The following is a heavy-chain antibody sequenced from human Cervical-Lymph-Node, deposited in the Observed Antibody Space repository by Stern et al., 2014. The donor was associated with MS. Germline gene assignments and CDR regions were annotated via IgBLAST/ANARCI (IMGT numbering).Heavy chain of an antibody. CDR2: TFYDETKK. J-gene: IGHJ4*02. CDR3: ARGFSGYSGYDDPYFLDH. Sequence: QVQLVESGGGVVRPGGSLRLSCAASGFSFSTFGMHWVRQAPGKGLQWVAVTFYDETKKQYADSVKGRFTISRDKSRDTVYLQMNNLRAEDTAMYYCARGFSGYSGYDDPYFLDHWGQGTLVTVSS. CDR1: GFSFSTFG. V-gene: IGHV3-33*01. D-gene: IGHD5-12*01.